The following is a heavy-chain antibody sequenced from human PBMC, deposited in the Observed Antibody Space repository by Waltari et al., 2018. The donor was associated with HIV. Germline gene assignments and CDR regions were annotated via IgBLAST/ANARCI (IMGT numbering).Heavy chain of an antibody. D-gene: IGHD3-22*01. CDR1: GGAVCGSG. V-gene: IGHV1-69*01. CDR3: ARVPDRNGYQRYAMDV. CDR2: SIPFVGEA. J-gene: IGHJ6*02. Sequence: QVQLVQPGAQVKKPGSAVKVYCKASGGAVCGSGSSWVRQAPGHGLEWMGASIPFVGEANYAQKFQGRLTITADESRSTSYMALSSLRAEDTAVYYCARVPDRNGYQRYAMDVWGQGTTVTVS.